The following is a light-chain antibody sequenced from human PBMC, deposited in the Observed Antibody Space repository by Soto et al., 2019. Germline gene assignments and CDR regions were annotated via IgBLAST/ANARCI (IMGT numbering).Light chain of an antibody. CDR1: QSVSTNF. J-gene: IGKJ1*01. CDR2: GAS. V-gene: IGKV3-20*01. Sequence: EIVLTQSPGTLSLSPGEGATLSCRASQSVSTNFFAWYQQKPGQAPRLLIYGASTRATGIPDRFSGSGSGKDFTLTISRLEPGDFAVYYCQQYGRTSWTFGQGTK. CDR3: QQYGRTSWT.